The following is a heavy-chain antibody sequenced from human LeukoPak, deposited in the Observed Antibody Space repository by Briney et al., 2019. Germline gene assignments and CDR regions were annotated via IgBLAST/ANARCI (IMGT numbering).Heavy chain of an antibody. V-gene: IGHV3-7*01. CDR2: IKQDGSER. Sequence: GGSLRLSCAASGFTFSSYWMSWVRQAPGKGLEWVANIKQDGSERYYVDSVTGRFTISRDNAKDSLYLQMNSLRAEDTAVYYCARGPPYWTSSAFDIWGQGTMVTVSS. CDR3: ARGPPYWTSSAFDI. CDR1: GFTFSSYW. D-gene: IGHD3/OR15-3a*01. J-gene: IGHJ3*02.